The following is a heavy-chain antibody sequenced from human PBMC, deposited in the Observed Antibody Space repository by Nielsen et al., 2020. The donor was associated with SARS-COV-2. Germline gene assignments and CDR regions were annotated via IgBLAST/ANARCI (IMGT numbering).Heavy chain of an antibody. CDR2: ISSSSSYI. Sequence: GGSLRLSCAASGFTFSSYSMNWVRQAPGKGLEWVSSISSSSSYIYYADSVKGRFTISRDNAKNSLYLQMNSLRAEDTAVYYCAKDAAVAYYYYYYMDVWGKGTTVTVSS. CDR3: AKDAAVAYYYYYYMDV. V-gene: IGHV3-21*01. J-gene: IGHJ6*03. CDR1: GFTFSSYS.